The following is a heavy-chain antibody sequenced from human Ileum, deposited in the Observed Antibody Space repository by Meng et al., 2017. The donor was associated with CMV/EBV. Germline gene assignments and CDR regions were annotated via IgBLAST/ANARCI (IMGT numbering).Heavy chain of an antibody. Sequence: GESLKISCAASGFTFSNYWMHWARQVPGKGPVWVAHISTDGSTTNSADSVKGRFTIQRDNAKNTLYLQMNSLRADDTAIYYFIRYLSSGVVPLGYWGQGTLVTVSS. CDR1: GFTFSNYW. V-gene: IGHV3-74*01. CDR3: IRYLSSGVVPLGY. CDR2: ISTDGSTT. D-gene: IGHD3-3*01. J-gene: IGHJ4*02.